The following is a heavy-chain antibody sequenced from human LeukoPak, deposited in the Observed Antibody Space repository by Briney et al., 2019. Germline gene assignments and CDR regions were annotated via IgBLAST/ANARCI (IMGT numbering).Heavy chain of an antibody. V-gene: IGHV3-74*01. CDR2: VHSDGRST. J-gene: IGHJ4*02. CDR1: GFTFSNYW. Sequence: TGGSLRLSCAASGFTFSNYWMNWVRQAPGKGLVWVSRVHSDGRSTTYADSVKGRFTISRDNAKNTLYLQMNSLRVEDTAVYYCARGGTYSFDYWGRGTLVTVSS. CDR3: ARGGTYSFDY. D-gene: IGHD1-26*01.